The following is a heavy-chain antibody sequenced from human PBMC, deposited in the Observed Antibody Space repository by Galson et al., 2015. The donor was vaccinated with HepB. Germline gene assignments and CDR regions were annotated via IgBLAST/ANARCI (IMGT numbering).Heavy chain of an antibody. D-gene: IGHD3-22*01. J-gene: IGHJ2*01. Sequence: SLRLSCAASRIIFNNYALSWVRQAPGKGLEWVSSISGSDGSTYYADSVKGRFTISRDNSKNTLYLQMNSLRAEDAALYYCAKGHIETSGYLYFDLWGRGTLVTVSS. CDR3: AKGHIETSGYLYFDL. CDR2: ISGSDGST. CDR1: RIIFNNYA. V-gene: IGHV3-23*01.